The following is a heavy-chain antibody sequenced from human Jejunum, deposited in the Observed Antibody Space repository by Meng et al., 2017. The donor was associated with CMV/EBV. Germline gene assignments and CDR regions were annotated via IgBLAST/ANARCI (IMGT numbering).Heavy chain of an antibody. Sequence: FTFSSHAMSWVRQAPGKGLEWVSLISSGGSSTYYVDSVKGRFTISRDSSKNTLYLQMNSLRVEDTATYYCATDRGATLSSIVGLDYWGQGTVVTVSS. J-gene: IGHJ4*02. CDR1: FTFSSHA. CDR2: ISSGGSST. CDR3: ATDRGATLSSIVGLDY. V-gene: IGHV3-23*03. D-gene: IGHD3-10*01.